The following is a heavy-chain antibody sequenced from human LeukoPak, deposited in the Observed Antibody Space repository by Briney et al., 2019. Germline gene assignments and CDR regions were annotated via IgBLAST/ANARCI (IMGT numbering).Heavy chain of an antibody. J-gene: IGHJ4*02. D-gene: IGHD1-26*01. CDR3: ATQMATPRIVGATRAHDY. Sequence: SETLSLTCTASGGSISSHYWSWIRQPPAKGLEWMGYIYYSGSTNYYPSLKSRVTISVDASENLFSLKLSSVTGAYTAMNYCATQMATPRIVGATRAHDYWGQGTLVIVSA. V-gene: IGHV4-59*11. CDR1: GGSISSHY. CDR2: IYYSGST.